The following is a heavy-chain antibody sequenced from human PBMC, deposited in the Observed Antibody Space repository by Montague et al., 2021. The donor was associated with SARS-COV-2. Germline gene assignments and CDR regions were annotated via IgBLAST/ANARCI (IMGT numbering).Heavy chain of an antibody. CDR1: GGSFSTTRNY. CDR2: IYYTETTYYNPAPISGTT. CDR3: SKGGGIGVSGS. J-gene: IGHJ1*01. D-gene: IGHD6-19*01. Sequence: SETLSLTCTLSGGSFSTTRNYWNWIRQPPGKGLEWIGTIYYTETTYYNPAPISGTTYYSPSLKSRVTISVDTSRNQVFLNLRSVTATDTPVCYCSKGGGIGVSGSWGQGTLVTVSS. V-gene: IGHV4-39*01.